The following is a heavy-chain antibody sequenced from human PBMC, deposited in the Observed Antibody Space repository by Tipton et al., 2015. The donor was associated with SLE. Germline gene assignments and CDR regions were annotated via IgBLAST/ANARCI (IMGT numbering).Heavy chain of an antibody. D-gene: IGHD2-21*01. V-gene: IGHV3-23*01. CDR3: ARCGGVTGNYSYYYMDV. Sequence: SLRLSCAASRFTFSTYGMRWVRQSPEKGLEWVSSISGSDGSTYYADSVKGRFTISRDNSKNTLYLQMNSLRAEDTAVYYCARCGGVTGNYSYYYMDVWGKGTTVTVSS. CDR1: RFTFSTYG. J-gene: IGHJ6*03. CDR2: ISGSDGST.